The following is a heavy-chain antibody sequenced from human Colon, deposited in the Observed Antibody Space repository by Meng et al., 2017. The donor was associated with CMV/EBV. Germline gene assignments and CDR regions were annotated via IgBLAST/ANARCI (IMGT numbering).Heavy chain of an antibody. CDR1: GYSFTGYY. CDR2: MDPTTGRT. J-gene: IGHJ1*01. Sequence: QVQLVQSGAVVRMPGASVKVSCKASGYSFTGYYIHWVRQAPGQGLEWMGWMDPTTGRTDYAQKFQGIVTMTRDTSISTAYLELSRLTSDDTAVYYCASHSSYVWGSHHWGQGTLVTVSS. CDR3: ASHSSYVWGSHH. D-gene: IGHD3-16*01. V-gene: IGHV1-2*02.